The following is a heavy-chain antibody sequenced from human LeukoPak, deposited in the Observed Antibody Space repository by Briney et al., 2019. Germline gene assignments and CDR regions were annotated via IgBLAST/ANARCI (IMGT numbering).Heavy chain of an antibody. CDR1: GGSISSGDYY. CDR2: IYYSGST. V-gene: IGHV4-31*03. J-gene: IGHJ2*01. Sequence: PSQTLSLTCTVSGGSISSGDYYWSWIRQHPGKGLEWIGYIYYSGSTYYNPSLKSRVTISVDTSKNQFSLKLSSVTAADTAVYYCARDLTHGSSTSCYKSKGACGYFDLWGRGTLVTVSS. D-gene: IGHD2-2*02. CDR3: ARDLTHGSSTSCYKSKGACGYFDL.